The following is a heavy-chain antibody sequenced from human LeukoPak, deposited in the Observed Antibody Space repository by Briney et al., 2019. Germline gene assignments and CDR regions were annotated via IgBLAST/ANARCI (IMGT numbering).Heavy chain of an antibody. CDR1: GYTFTSYN. V-gene: IGHV1-18*04. Sequence: ASVKVSCKASGYTFTSYNINWVRQAPGQGLEWMGWISVYNGNTHYAQKLQGRATMTTDTSTSTAYMELRSLRSDDTAVYYCARGSSPAVADFDYWGQGTLVTVSS. CDR2: ISVYNGNT. J-gene: IGHJ4*02. CDR3: ARGSSPAVADFDY. D-gene: IGHD6-19*01.